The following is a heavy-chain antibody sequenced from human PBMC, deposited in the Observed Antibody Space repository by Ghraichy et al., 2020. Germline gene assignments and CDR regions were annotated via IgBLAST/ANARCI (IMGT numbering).Heavy chain of an antibody. V-gene: IGHV3-23*01. D-gene: IGHD2-2*01. CDR1: GFTFSSYA. J-gene: IGHJ6*02. CDR2: ISGSGGST. CDR3: ASRLPRPCSSTPCSYYYYGMDV. Sequence: GSLRLSCAASGFTFSSYAMSWVRQAPGKGLEWVSAISGSGGSTYYADSVKGRFTISRDNSKNTLYLQMNSLRAEDTAVYYCASRLPRPCSSTPCSYYYYGMDVWGQGTTVTVSS.